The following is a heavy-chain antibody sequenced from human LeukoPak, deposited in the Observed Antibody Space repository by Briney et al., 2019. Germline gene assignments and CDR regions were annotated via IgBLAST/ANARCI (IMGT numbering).Heavy chain of an antibody. CDR3: ARELDQSDH. CDR1: GFTFSSYG. V-gene: IGHV3-30*03. Sequence: GGSLRLSCAASGFTFSSYGMHWVRQAPGKGLEWVAVISYDGSNKYYADSVKGRFTISRDNSKNTLYLQMNSLRAEDTAVYYCARELDQSDHWGQGTLVAASS. CDR2: ISYDGSNK. J-gene: IGHJ4*02.